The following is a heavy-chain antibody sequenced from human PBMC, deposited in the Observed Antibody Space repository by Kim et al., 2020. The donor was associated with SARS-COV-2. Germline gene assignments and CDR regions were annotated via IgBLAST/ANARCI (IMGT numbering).Heavy chain of an antibody. CDR3: ARGGARPVGSGSYSFDY. Sequence: SETLSLTCTVSGGSISSYYWSWIRQPPGKGLEWIGYIYYSGSTNYNPSLKSRVTISVDTSKNQFSLKLSSVTAADTAVYYCARGGARPVGSGSYSFDYWGQGTLVTVSS. CDR2: IYYSGST. CDR1: GGSISSYY. D-gene: IGHD3-10*01. J-gene: IGHJ4*02. V-gene: IGHV4-59*01.